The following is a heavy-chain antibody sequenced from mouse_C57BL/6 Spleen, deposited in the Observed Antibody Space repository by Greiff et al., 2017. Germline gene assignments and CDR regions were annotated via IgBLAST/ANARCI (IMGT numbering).Heavy chain of an antibody. CDR2: ILPGSGST. V-gene: IGHV1-9*01. CDR1: GYTFTGYW. D-gene: IGHD2-4*01. CDR3: ARGDYHWYFDV. J-gene: IGHJ1*03. Sequence: VHLVESGAELMKPGASVKLSCKATGYTFTGYWIEWVKQRPGHGLEWIGEILPGSGSTNYNEKFKGKATFTADTSSNTAYLQLRSLTTADSAICYCARGDYHWYFDVWGTGTTVTVSS.